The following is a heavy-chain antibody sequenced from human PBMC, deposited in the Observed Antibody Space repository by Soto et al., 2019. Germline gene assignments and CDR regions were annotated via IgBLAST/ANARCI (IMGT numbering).Heavy chain of an antibody. V-gene: IGHV1-8*01. CDR1: GYTFTSYD. J-gene: IGHJ3*02. CDR2: MNPNSGNT. Sequence: ASVKVSCKASGYTFTSYDINWVRQATGQGLEWMGWMNPNSGNTGYAQKFQGRVTMTRNTSISTAYMELSSLRSEDTAVYYCPRGLHIVVVPAAYIDAFDIWGQGTMVTVSS. CDR3: PRGLHIVVVPAAYIDAFDI. D-gene: IGHD2-2*01.